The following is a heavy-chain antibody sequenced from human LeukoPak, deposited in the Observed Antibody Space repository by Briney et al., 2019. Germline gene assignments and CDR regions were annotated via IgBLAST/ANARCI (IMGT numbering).Heavy chain of an antibody. Sequence: SQTLSLTCAVSGGSINSNYWWTWVRQSPGKGLEWIGEIYHTGSVNYNLSLESRVTISRDRSKNQFSLMLRSVTAADTAVYYCARHYDLWSGYNYWGQGLLVTVSS. J-gene: IGHJ4*02. V-gene: IGHV4-4*02. CDR2: IYHTGSV. CDR3: ARHYDLWSGYNY. D-gene: IGHD3-3*01. CDR1: GGSINSNYW.